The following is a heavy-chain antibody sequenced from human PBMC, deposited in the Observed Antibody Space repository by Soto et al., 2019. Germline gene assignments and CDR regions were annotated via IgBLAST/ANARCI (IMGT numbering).Heavy chain of an antibody. V-gene: IGHV1-18*01. D-gene: IGHD3-16*01. CDR2: ISPYNDYT. Sequence: QVQLAQSANEVKKPGASVRVSCKAAGYTFIRYGIAWVRQAPGQGLEWMGWISPYNDYTVYAQKFQGRVSMPAGTSTRTVYMNLRGLKSDDTAVYYCARGGYYDNSWGKLSHYGLDVWGQGTSVSVSS. CDR1: GYTFIRYG. J-gene: IGHJ6*02. CDR3: ARGGYYDNSWGKLSHYGLDV.